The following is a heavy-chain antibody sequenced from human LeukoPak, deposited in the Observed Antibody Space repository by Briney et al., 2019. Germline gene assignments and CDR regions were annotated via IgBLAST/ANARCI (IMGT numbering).Heavy chain of an antibody. CDR3: ARHTVGDGYNEKSGFDY. CDR1: GGSFSGYY. Sequence: PSETLSLTCAVYGGSFSGYYWSWIRQPPGKGLEWIGYIYYSGSTNYNPSLKSRVTISVDTSKNQFSLRLNSVTAADTAIYYCARHTVGDGYNEKSGFDYWGQGTLVTVSS. J-gene: IGHJ4*02. CDR2: IYYSGST. D-gene: IGHD5-24*01. V-gene: IGHV4-59*08.